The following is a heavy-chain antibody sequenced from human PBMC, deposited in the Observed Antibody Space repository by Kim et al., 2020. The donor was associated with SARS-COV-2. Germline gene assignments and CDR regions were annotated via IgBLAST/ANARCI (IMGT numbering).Heavy chain of an antibody. Sequence: GGSLRLSCVASGFTFSTYWMSWVRQAPGKGLEWVANINQDGSEKYYVDSVKGRFTISRDDAKNSLYLQMNSLRAEDTAVYYCARDASVGGSTDIWGQGTMVTVSS. CDR1: GFTFSTYW. J-gene: IGHJ3*02. CDR2: INQDGSEK. CDR3: ARDASVGGSTDI. V-gene: IGHV3-7*01. D-gene: IGHD1-26*01.